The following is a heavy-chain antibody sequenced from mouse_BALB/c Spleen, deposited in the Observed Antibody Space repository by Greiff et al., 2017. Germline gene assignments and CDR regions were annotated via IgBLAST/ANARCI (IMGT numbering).Heavy chain of an antibody. CDR3: TYRYDGAWFAY. Sequence: EVKLEESGGGLVQPGGSMKLSCVASGFTFSSYWMSWVRQSPEKGLEWVAEIRLKSDNYATHYAESVKGKFTISRDDSKSRLYLQMNSLRAEDTGIYYCTYRYDGAWFAYWGQGTLVTVSA. J-gene: IGHJ3*01. V-gene: IGHV6-6*02. D-gene: IGHD2-14*01. CDR2: IRLKSDNYAT. CDR1: GFTFSSYW.